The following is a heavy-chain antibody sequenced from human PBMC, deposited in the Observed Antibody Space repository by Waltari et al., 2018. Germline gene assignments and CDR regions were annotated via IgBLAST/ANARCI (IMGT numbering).Heavy chain of an antibody. Sequence: QLQLQESGPGLVKPSATLSLTCTVSGGSITSSSYFWGWFRQPPGKGLEWIGTISYSGSTYYNPSLMSRVTISVDTSKNQFSLKLSSVTAAETAVFYCARFSKSANWFDPWGQGTLVTVSS. CDR2: ISYSGST. CDR3: ARFSKSANWFDP. J-gene: IGHJ5*02. D-gene: IGHD3-3*02. CDR1: GGSITSSSYF. V-gene: IGHV4-39*01.